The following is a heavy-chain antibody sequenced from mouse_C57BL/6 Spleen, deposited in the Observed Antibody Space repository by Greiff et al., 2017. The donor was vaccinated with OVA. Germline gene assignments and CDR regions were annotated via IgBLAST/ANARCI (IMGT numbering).Heavy chain of an antibody. D-gene: IGHD1-1*01. Sequence: QVQLKQPGAELVKPGASVKVSCKASGYTFTSYWMHWVKQRPGQGLEWIGRIHPSDSDTNYNQKFKGKATLTVDKSSSTAYMQLSSLTSEDSAVYYCAIRFTTVVAYYFDYWGKGTTLTVSS. V-gene: IGHV1-74*01. CDR2: IHPSDSDT. CDR1: GYTFTSYW. J-gene: IGHJ2*01. CDR3: AIRFTTVVAYYFDY.